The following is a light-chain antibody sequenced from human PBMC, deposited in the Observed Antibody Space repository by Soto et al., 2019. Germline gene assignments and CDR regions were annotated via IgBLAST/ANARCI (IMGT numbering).Light chain of an antibody. CDR1: SSDVGGYNY. V-gene: IGLV2-14*01. Sequence: QSALTQPASVSGSPGQSITISCTGTSSDVGGYNYVSWYQQHPGKAPKLMIFEVSNRPSGVSIHFSGSKSGNTASLNISGLQAEDEADYYCSSYTSSGTLVFGTGTKVTVL. CDR3: SSYTSSGTLV. J-gene: IGLJ1*01. CDR2: EVS.